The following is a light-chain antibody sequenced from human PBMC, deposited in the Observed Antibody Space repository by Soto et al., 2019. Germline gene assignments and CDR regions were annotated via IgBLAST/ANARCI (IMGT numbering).Light chain of an antibody. CDR1: QSITTY. CDR2: AAS. Sequence: DKQMYKSPSSLSAYIRDRVTITCRASQSITTYLNWYQHKPGKAPKLLIYAASSLQGGVPSRFSGSGSGTDFTLTISSLQPEDFATYYCLQHNSYPFTFGPGTKVDIK. V-gene: IGKV1-39*01. CDR3: LQHNSYPFT. J-gene: IGKJ3*01.